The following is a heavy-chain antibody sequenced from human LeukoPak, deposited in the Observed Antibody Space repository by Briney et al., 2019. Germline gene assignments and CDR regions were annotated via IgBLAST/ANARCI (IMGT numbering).Heavy chain of an antibody. CDR3: ARDRNSGSYALVY. D-gene: IGHD1-26*01. V-gene: IGHV3-30*03. Sequence: GGSLRLSCAASGFTFSSYGMHWVRQAPGKGLEWVAVISYDGSNKYYADSVKGRFTISRDNSKNTLYLQMNSLRAEDTAVYYCARDRNSGSYALVYWGQGTLVTVSS. J-gene: IGHJ4*02. CDR2: ISYDGSNK. CDR1: GFTFSSYG.